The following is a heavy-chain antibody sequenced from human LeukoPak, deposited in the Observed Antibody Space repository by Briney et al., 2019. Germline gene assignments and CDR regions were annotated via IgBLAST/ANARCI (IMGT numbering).Heavy chain of an antibody. CDR1: GYTFTNYA. Sequence: ASVKVSCKASGYTFTNYAMNWARQAPGQGLEWMGWITTNTGDPTYAQGFTGRFVFSLDTSVSTTYLQISSLKAEDTAVYYCARDGAKLDYWGQGTLVTVSS. V-gene: IGHV7-4-1*02. CDR2: ITTNTGDP. J-gene: IGHJ4*02. CDR3: ARDGAKLDY.